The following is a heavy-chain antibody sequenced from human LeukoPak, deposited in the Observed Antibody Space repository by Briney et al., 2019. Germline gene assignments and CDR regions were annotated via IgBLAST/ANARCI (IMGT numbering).Heavy chain of an antibody. J-gene: IGHJ4*02. V-gene: IGHV3-23*01. CDR3: AKDFVPRGGSYFPGFDY. CDR1: GFTFSSYA. Sequence: GGSLRLSCATSGFTFSSYAMNWVRQAPGKGLEWVSTISNSGDRTYYADSVKGRFTISRDNSKDTLYLQMNSLRTEDTAVYYCAKDFVPRGGSYFPGFDYWGQGTLVIVSS. D-gene: IGHD1-26*01. CDR2: ISNSGDRT.